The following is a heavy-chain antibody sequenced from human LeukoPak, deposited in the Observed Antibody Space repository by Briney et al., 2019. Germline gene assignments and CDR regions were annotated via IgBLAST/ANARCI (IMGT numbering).Heavy chain of an antibody. J-gene: IGHJ4*02. CDR2: VNNDGSST. CDR1: GFSFSSYW. CDR3: ARSSYPYYFDY. Sequence: GGSLRLSCGASGFSFSSYWMHWVRQAPGKGLMWVSRVNNDGSSTTYADSVEGRFTISRDNARNTLYLQMNSLRDEDTAVYYCARSSYPYYFDYWGQGTLVTVSS. D-gene: IGHD6-19*01. V-gene: IGHV3-74*01.